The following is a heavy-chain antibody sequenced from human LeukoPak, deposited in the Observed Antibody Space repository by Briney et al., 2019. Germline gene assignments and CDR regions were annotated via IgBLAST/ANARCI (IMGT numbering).Heavy chain of an antibody. Sequence: FISFAISWVRQAPGQGLEWMGGIIPIFGTANYAQKFQGRVTITADESTSTAYMELSSLRSEDTAVYYCARGGGFVVVPAAQPTDAFDIWGQGTMVTVSS. CDR2: IIPIFGTA. D-gene: IGHD2-2*01. V-gene: IGHV1-69*01. CDR1: FISFA. J-gene: IGHJ3*02. CDR3: ARGGGFVVVPAAQPTDAFDI.